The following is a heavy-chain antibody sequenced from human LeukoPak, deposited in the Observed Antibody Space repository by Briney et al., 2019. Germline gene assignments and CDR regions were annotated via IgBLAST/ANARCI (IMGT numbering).Heavy chain of an antibody. D-gene: IGHD1-20*01. CDR1: GYSISSGHW. V-gene: IGHV4-4*02. Sequence: NPSGTLSLTCAVSGYSISSGHWWSWVRQPPGKGLEWIGEIHHGGSTNYNPSLKSRVTISVDKSKNQFSLKLSSVTAADTAVYYCARGPPYNWNDGYHIDYWGQGTLVTVSS. J-gene: IGHJ4*02. CDR2: IHHGGST. CDR3: ARGPPYNWNDGYHIDY.